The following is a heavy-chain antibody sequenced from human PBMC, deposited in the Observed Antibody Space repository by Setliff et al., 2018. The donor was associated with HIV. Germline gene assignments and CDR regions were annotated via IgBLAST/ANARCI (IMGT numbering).Heavy chain of an antibody. J-gene: IGHJ3*01. CDR1: GFTFRNYW. CDR2: INSDGSTT. Sequence: GGSLSLSCAASGFTFRNYWMHWVRQAPGKGLVWVSRINSDGSTTSYADSVKGRFTISRDNAKNTLYLQMNSLRAEDTAMYYCVRPITGTRAFDLWGQGTMVTVSS. D-gene: IGHD1-1*01. V-gene: IGHV3-74*01. CDR3: VRPITGTRAFDL.